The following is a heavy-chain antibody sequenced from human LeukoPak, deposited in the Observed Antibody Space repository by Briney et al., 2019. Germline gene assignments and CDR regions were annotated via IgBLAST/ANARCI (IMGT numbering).Heavy chain of an antibody. Sequence: GASVKVSCKASGYTFTSYDINWVRQATGQGLEWMGWMNPNSGNTGYAQKFQGRVTMTRNTSISTAYMELSSLRSDDTAVYYCARDRLGITIFGADMDVWGKGTTVTVSS. V-gene: IGHV1-8*01. J-gene: IGHJ6*03. D-gene: IGHD3-3*01. CDR1: GYTFTSYD. CDR3: ARDRLGITIFGADMDV. CDR2: MNPNSGNT.